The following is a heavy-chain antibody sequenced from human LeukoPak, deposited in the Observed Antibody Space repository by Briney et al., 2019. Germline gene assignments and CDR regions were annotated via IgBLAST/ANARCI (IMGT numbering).Heavy chain of an antibody. CDR1: GGSISSYY. CDR2: IYYSGST. Sequence: SETLSLTCTVSGGSISSYYWSWLRQPPGKGLEWIGYIYYSGSTNYNPSLKSRVIISVDTSKNQFSLKLSSVTAADTAVYYCARLQVIYYYMDVWGKGTTVTVSS. V-gene: IGHV4-59*08. CDR3: ARLQVIYYYMDV. J-gene: IGHJ6*03.